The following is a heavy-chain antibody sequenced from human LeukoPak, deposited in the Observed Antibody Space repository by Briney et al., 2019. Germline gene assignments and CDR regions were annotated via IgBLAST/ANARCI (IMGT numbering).Heavy chain of an antibody. CDR1: GFTFDDYG. Sequence: GGSLRLSCAASGFTFDDYGMSWVRQAPGKGLEWVSGITWNGGSTGYADSVKGRFTISRDNAKNSLYLQINSLRAEDTAVYYCATLDGGLDYWGQGTLVTVSS. CDR2: ITWNGGST. V-gene: IGHV3-20*04. D-gene: IGHD3-16*01. CDR3: ATLDGGLDY. J-gene: IGHJ4*02.